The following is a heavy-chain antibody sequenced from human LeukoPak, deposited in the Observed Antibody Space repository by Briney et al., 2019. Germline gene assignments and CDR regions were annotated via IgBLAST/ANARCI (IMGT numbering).Heavy chain of an antibody. CDR1: VFTGTSSA. J-gene: IGHJ4*02. V-gene: IGHV1-58*01. CDR2: IVVCSSNS. D-gene: IGHD3-22*01. CDR3: TADLHSSGYYGPLGYFDY. Sequence: SETLSCTSSVFTGTSSAVQWVRQARRPRLGLVGWIVVCSSNSTYAHNFHERVTITREVSTSTAYMEQSSLRSEDTAVYYCTADLHSSGYYGPLGYFDYWGQGTMVTVSS.